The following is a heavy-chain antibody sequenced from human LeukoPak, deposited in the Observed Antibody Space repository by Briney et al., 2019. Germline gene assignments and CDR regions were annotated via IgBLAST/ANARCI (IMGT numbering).Heavy chain of an antibody. CDR2: IYDSGST. D-gene: IGHD2-2*01. J-gene: IGHJ3*02. CDR3: ARDEVPAATYAFDI. Sequence: SSETRSLTCAISGGSISSGGYSWSWIRQPPGKGLEWIGYIYDSGSTYYNPSLKSRVTISVGRSKNQFSLKLSSVTAADTAVYYCARDEVPAATYAFDIWGQGTMVTVSS. V-gene: IGHV4-30-2*01. CDR1: GGSISSGGYS.